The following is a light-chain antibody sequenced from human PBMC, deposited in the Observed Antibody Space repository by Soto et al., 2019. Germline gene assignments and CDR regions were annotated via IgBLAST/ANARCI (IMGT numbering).Light chain of an antibody. V-gene: IGKV1-12*01. Sequence: DIQMAQSPSSVSAFVGDRVSVTCRASQNIDKWIAWYQQKPGKAPKLLIYAASNLQSGVPSRFSGSGSGTHFTLTISSLQPEDFATYHCQQTDRCPFTFGEGTRLEIK. CDR3: QQTDRCPFT. CDR2: AAS. CDR1: QNIDKW. J-gene: IGKJ5*01.